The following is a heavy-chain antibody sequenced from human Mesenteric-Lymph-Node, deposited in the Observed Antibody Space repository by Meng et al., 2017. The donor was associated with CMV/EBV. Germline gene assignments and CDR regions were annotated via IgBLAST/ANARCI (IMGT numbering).Heavy chain of an antibody. CDR2: INPNSGGT. CDR3: AREGSGYGGNQNWFDP. CDR1: GYTFTGYY. Sequence: ASVKVSCKASGYTFTGYYMHWVRQAPGQGLEWMGWINPNSGGTNYAQKFQGRVTMTRDTSISIAYMELSRLRSDDTAVYYCAREGSGYGGNQNWFDPWGQGTLVTVSS. J-gene: IGHJ5*02. V-gene: IGHV1-2*02. D-gene: IGHD4-23*01.